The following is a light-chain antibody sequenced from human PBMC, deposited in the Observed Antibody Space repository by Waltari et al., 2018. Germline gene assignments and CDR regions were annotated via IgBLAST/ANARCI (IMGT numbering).Light chain of an antibody. V-gene: IGKV4-1*01. Sequence: DIVMTQSPDSLAVSLGERATINCKSSQSVLYSSNNKNDLAWYQQNPGQPPKLLIYWASTRESGVPDRFSGSGSGTDFTLTISSLQAEDVAVYYCQQYYSTPLTFGGGTKVEIK. CDR1: QSVLYSSNNKND. CDR3: QQYYSTPLT. J-gene: IGKJ4*01. CDR2: WAS.